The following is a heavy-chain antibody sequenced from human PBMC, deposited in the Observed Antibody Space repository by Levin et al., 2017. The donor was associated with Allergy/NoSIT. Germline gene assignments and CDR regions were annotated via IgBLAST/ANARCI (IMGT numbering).Heavy chain of an antibody. J-gene: IGHJ4*02. CDR1: GGSISSCCYY. D-gene: IGHD6-19*01. V-gene: IGHV4-31*03. CDR2: IYYSGST. Sequence: ASETLSLTCTVSGGSISSCCYYWSWIRQRPGKGLEWIGYIYYSGSTYYNPSLKSRVTISVDTSKNQFSLKLSSVTAADTAVYYCARYGAGDSSGWNYWGQGTLVTVSS. CDR3: ARYGAGDSSGWNY.